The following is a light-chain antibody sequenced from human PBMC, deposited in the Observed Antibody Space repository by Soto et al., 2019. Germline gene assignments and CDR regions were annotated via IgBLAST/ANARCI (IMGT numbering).Light chain of an antibody. CDR3: HSYDSSLGFV. V-gene: IGLV1-40*01. CDR2: NNT. CDR1: SSNIGADYD. Sequence: QSVLTQPASVSGAPGQRITFSCTGTSSNIGADYDVHWYQQLPGTAPKLLIYNNTNRPSGVPDRFSGSKSGASAALAITGLQAEDEADYYCHSYDSSLGFVFGTGTKLTVL. J-gene: IGLJ3*02.